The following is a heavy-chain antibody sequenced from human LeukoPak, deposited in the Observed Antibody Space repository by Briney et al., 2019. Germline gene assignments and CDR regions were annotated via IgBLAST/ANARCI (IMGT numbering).Heavy chain of an antibody. Sequence: GGSLRLSCSASGFTFSSYAMHWVRQAPGKGLEYVSAISSNGGSTYYADSVKGRFTISRDNSKNTLYLQMSSLRAEDTAVYYCVKSPILYSSSWYYFDYWGQGTLVTVSS. CDR2: ISSNGGST. D-gene: IGHD6-13*01. CDR1: GFTFSSYA. J-gene: IGHJ4*02. CDR3: VKSPILYSSSWYYFDY. V-gene: IGHV3-64D*06.